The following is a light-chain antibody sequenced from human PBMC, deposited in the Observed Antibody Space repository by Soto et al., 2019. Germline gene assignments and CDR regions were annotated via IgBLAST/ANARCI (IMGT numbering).Light chain of an antibody. CDR1: SSNIGSNY. Sequence: QSVLTQPPSASGTPGQRVTISFSGSSSNIGSNYVYWYQQLPGTVPQLLIYRNSERPSGVPDRFSGSKSGTSASLAISGLRSEDEADYYCAAWDDSLSGVVFGGGTQLTV. J-gene: IGLJ2*01. CDR2: RNS. V-gene: IGLV1-47*01. CDR3: AAWDDSLSGVV.